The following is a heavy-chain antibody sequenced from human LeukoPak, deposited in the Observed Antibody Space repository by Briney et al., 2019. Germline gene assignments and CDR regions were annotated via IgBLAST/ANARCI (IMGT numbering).Heavy chain of an antibody. CDR3: ARERVVPAAMPFDY. CDR2: INHSGII. CDR1: NGSFRGYY. Sequence: SETLSLTCAVYNGSFRGYYWSWIRQPPGKGLEWIGEINHSGIIHYNPSLESRVTISVDTSKNQVSLKVRSVTAADTALYYCARERVVPAAMPFDYWGQGTLVTVSS. V-gene: IGHV4-34*01. J-gene: IGHJ4*02. D-gene: IGHD2-2*01.